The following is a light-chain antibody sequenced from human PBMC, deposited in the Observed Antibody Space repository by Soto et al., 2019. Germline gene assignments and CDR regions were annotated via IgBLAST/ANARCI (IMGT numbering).Light chain of an antibody. Sequence: EIVFTQSPAKLYLFPGERDTLSFRASQSVNSYIAWYQQKPGQTPRLLIYDSSDRATGIPARFSGSGFGTDFTLSISSLEPEDFAVYYCQQRGGWPPTFGQGTKVDIK. CDR1: QSVNSY. CDR3: QQRGGWPPT. V-gene: IGKV3-11*01. J-gene: IGKJ1*01. CDR2: DSS.